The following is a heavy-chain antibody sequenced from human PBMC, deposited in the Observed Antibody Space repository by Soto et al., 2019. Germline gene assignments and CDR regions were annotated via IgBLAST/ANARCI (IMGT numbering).Heavy chain of an antibody. CDR3: ARHFRDAYTALAF. J-gene: IGHJ4*02. V-gene: IGHV4-39*01. CDR1: GGSISSRESY. Sequence: SETLSLTCSVSGGSISSRESYWGWIRQPPGKGLEWIGSIYYSGSTYYNPSLKSRVTISVDTSKNQLSLNLSSVTSADTAVYYCARHFRDAYTALAFWGQGTLGTVST. CDR2: IYYSGST. D-gene: IGHD2-2*01.